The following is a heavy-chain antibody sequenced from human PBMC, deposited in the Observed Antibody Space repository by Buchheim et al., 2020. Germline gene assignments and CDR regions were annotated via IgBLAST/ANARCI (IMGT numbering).Heavy chain of an antibody. V-gene: IGHV3-33*01. CDR3: ARDLRLERRGSFDY. D-gene: IGHD1-1*01. Sequence: QVQLVESGGGVVQPGRSLRLSCAASGFKFNNYAIHWVRQAPGKGLEWVAVIWYDGSNKYYADSVKGRFTISRDNSKNTLYLQMNSLRAEDTAVYYCARDLRLERRGSFDYWGQGTL. J-gene: IGHJ4*02. CDR1: GFKFNNYA. CDR2: IWYDGSNK.